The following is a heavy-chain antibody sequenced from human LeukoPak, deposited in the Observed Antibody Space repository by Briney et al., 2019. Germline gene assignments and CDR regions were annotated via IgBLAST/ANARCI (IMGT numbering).Heavy chain of an antibody. D-gene: IGHD3-22*01. V-gene: IGHV4-4*02. CDR2: IYHSGST. CDR1: GGSISSSNW. Sequence: SETLSLTCAVSGGSISSSNWWSWVRQPPGKGLEWIGEIYHSGSTNYNPSLKSRVTISVDKSKNQFSLKLSSVTAADTAVYFCARGPYSYDSSGAFDIWGQGTMVTVSS. J-gene: IGHJ3*02. CDR3: ARGPYSYDSSGAFDI.